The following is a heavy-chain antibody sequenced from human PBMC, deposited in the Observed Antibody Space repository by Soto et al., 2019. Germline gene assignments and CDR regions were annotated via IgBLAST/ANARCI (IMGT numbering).Heavy chain of an antibody. CDR2: INPKSGDT. D-gene: IGHD3-16*01. CDR3: ARDMQGWGGY. Sequence: QVPLVQSGAEVKKPGASVKVSCKASGYTLTDYYLHWVRQAPGQGLEWMGWINPKSGDTNYAQKFQDRVTMTRDTSTSTAYMELSRLTFDDAAVYYCARDMQGWGGYWGQGTLVTVSS. J-gene: IGHJ4*02. V-gene: IGHV1-2*02. CDR1: GYTLTDYY.